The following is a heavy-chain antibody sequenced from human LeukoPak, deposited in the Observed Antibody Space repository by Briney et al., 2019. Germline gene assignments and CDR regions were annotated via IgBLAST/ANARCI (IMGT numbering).Heavy chain of an antibody. V-gene: IGHV1-69*04. CDR3: ARHYDSSGHNWFDP. J-gene: IGHJ5*02. Sequence: SVKVSCKASGGTFSSYAISWVRQAPGQGLEWMGRIIPVLGIANYAQKFQGRVTITADKSTSTAYMELSSLRSEDTAVYYCARHYDSSGHNWFDPWGQGTLVTVSS. CDR1: GGTFSSYA. D-gene: IGHD3-22*01. CDR2: IIPVLGIA.